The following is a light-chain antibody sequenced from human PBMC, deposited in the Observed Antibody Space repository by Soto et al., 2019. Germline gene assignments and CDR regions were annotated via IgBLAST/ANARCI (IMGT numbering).Light chain of an antibody. V-gene: IGLV1-40*01. CDR2: GDS. CDR1: SSNIGAGYG. J-gene: IGLJ1*01. Sequence: QPVLTQPPSVSGAPGQRVIISCTGSSSNIGAGYGVHWYQQLPRTAPKLLIYGDSNRPSGVPDRFSGSKSGTSASLAITGLQAEDEADYYCQSYDSSLSGYVFGTGTKLTVL. CDR3: QSYDSSLSGYV.